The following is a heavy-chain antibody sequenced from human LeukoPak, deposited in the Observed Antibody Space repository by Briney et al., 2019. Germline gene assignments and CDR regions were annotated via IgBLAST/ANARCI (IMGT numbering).Heavy chain of an antibody. D-gene: IGHD1-1*01. CDR3: ARGYIRLDC. V-gene: IGHV4-59*01. CDR2: MYHSGAT. CDR1: GGSISSDY. Sequence: SETLSLTCTVSGGSISSDYWNWIRQAPGKGLEWIGYMYHSGATNYNPSLKSRVTISVDTSKTQFSLKLRSVTAADTAVYYCARGYIRLDCWGQGTLVTVSS. J-gene: IGHJ4*02.